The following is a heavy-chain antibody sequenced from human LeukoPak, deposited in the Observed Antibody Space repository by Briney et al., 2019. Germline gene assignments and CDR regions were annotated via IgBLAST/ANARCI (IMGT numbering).Heavy chain of an antibody. CDR3: ARVTTGWRHYGDSVFQWSY. D-gene: IGHD4-17*01. J-gene: IGHJ4*02. V-gene: IGHV1-2*02. CDR2: INPNSGGT. Sequence: ASVKVSCKASGHTFTGYYMHWVRRAPGQGLEWMGWINPNSGGTNCAQKFQGRVTMTRDTSISTAYMELSRLRSDDTAVYYCARVTTGWRHYGDSVFQWSYWGQGTLVTVSS. CDR1: GHTFTGYY.